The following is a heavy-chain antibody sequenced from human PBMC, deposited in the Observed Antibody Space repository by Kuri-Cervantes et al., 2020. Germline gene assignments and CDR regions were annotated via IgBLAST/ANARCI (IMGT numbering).Heavy chain of an antibody. CDR3: ARDGEDSSSWYNPYYYYYGMDV. CDR2: ISYDGSNK. V-gene: IGHV3-30*04. J-gene: IGHJ6*02. CDR1: GFTFSSYA. Sequence: GESLKISCAASGFTFSSYAMHWVRQAPGKGLEWVAVISYDGSNKYYADSVKGRFTISRDNAKNSLYLQMNSLRAEDTAVYYCARDGEDSSSWYNPYYYYYGMDVWGQGTTVTVSS. D-gene: IGHD6-13*01.